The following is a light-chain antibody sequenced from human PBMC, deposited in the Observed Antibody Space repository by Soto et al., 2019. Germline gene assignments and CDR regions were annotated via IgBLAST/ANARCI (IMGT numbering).Light chain of an antibody. CDR2: AAS. J-gene: IGKJ2*01. CDR3: QQSYSMPYT. CDR1: QSISSY. V-gene: IGKV1-39*01. Sequence: DIQMTQSPSSLSASVGDRVTITCRASQSISSYLIWYQQKPGKAPELLIYAASSLQSGVPSRFSGSGSGTDFTLTISSLQPADFASYYCQQSYSMPYTFGQGTKLEIK.